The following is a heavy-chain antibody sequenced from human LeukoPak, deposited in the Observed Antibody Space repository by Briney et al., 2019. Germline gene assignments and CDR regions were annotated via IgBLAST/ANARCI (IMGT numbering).Heavy chain of an antibody. CDR2: TSGSGDNT. CDR1: GFTFSNYA. V-gene: IGHV3-23*01. D-gene: IGHD2-21*02. CDR3: AKDFVVVPGNVNYFDY. J-gene: IGHJ4*02. Sequence: GGSLRLSCAASGFTFSNYAMSWVRQAPGKGLEWVSATSGSGDNTYYADSVKGRFTVSRDNSKNTLYVQMKSLRAEDTAVYYCAKDFVVVPGNVNYFDYWGQGTLVTVFS.